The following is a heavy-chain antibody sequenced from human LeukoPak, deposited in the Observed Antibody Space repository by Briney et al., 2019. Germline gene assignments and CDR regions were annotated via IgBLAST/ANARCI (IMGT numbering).Heavy chain of an antibody. V-gene: IGHV4-59*12. CDR2: IYYSGST. CDR1: GGSISSYY. D-gene: IGHD3-22*01. J-gene: IGHJ3*02. Sequence: SETLSLTCTVSGGSISSYYWSWIRQPPGKGLEWIGYIYYSGSTNYNPSLKSRVTISVDTSKNQFSLKLSSVTAADTAVYYCARGGRRITMIVVVILPKTTNAFDIWGQGTMVTVSS. CDR3: ARGGRRITMIVVVILPKTTNAFDI.